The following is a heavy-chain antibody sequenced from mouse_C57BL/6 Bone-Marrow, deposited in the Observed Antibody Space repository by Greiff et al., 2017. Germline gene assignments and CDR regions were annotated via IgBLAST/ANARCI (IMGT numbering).Heavy chain of an antibody. Sequence: EVKLVESGGGLVKPGGSLKLSCAASGFTFSDYGMHWVRQAPEKGLEWVAYLSSGSSTIYYDDTVQGRFTISRDNAKNTLFLQMTILRSEDTAMYYCAPGSMDYWGQGTSVTVSS. CDR3: APGSMDY. V-gene: IGHV5-17*01. CDR2: LSSGSSTI. D-gene: IGHD4-1*01. J-gene: IGHJ4*01. CDR1: GFTFSDYG.